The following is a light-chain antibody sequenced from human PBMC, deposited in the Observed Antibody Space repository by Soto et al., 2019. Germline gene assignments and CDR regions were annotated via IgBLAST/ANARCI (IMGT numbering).Light chain of an antibody. CDR2: STS. CDR1: TGAVTSVYY. J-gene: IGLJ1*01. V-gene: IGLV7-43*01. Sequence: QTVVTQEPSLTVSPGGTGRVTCASGTGAVTSVYYPNWFQQKPGQAPRALIYSTSNKHSWTPARFSGSLLGGKAALTLSGVQPEDEAEYYCLLYYGGAYVFGTGTKVTVL. CDR3: LLYYGGAYV.